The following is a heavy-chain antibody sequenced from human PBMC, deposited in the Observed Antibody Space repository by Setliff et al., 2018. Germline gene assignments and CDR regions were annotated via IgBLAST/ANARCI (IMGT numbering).Heavy chain of an antibody. V-gene: IGHV4-31*03. J-gene: IGHJ5*02. CDR2: ITSSGYT. CDR3: VRGRTSGLFLSRFDP. D-gene: IGHD2-21*01. Sequence: ASETLSLTCSVSGDSTSIGAYFWSWIRHRPGEGLEYIGHITSSGYTNYSPSLQGRVAISEDTSENQFSLKLSSVTAADTAIYFCVRGRTSGLFLSRFDPWGQGTLVTVSS. CDR1: GDSTSIGAYF.